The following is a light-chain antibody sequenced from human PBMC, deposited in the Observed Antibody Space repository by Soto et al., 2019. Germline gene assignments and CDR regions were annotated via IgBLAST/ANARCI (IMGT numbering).Light chain of an antibody. CDR1: QSVSSNS. Sequence: ETVLTQSPGTLSLSPGERATLSCRASQSVSSNSLAWFQQKSGQAPRLLIYGASSRATGIPDRFSASGSGTDFTLTISRLEPEDCAVYYCQQYGSSPRTFGQGTKVEIK. CDR3: QQYGSSPRT. V-gene: IGKV3-20*01. J-gene: IGKJ1*01. CDR2: GAS.